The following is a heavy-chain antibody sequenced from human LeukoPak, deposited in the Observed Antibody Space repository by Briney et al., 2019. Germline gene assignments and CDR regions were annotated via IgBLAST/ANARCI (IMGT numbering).Heavy chain of an antibody. CDR1: GFTFSSYW. Sequence: PPGGSLRLSCATSGFTFSSYWMHWVRQAPGKGLVWVSRINSDGISTYYADSVKGRFTIPRDNAKNTLYLQMNSLRAEDTAVYYCARDVCSGGSCYSNWFDPWGQGSLVTVSS. CDR2: INSDGIST. CDR3: ARDVCSGGSCYSNWFDP. V-gene: IGHV3-74*01. J-gene: IGHJ5*02. D-gene: IGHD2-15*01.